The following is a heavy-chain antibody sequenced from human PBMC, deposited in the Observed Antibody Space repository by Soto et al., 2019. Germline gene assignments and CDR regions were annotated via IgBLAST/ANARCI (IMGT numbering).Heavy chain of an antibody. J-gene: IGHJ4*02. Sequence: SETLSLTCAFSGAYMRNDYYYWSWVRQKPGKDLEWIGHMHHSGRTHYNPSLKSRVAVSVDTSKNQFSLYLNSVTAADTAVYYCARWVEVSLDYFDSWGQGIPVTV. CDR2: MHHSGRT. CDR1: GAYMRNDYYY. V-gene: IGHV4-31*11. CDR3: ARWVEVSLDYFDS. D-gene: IGHD6-6*01.